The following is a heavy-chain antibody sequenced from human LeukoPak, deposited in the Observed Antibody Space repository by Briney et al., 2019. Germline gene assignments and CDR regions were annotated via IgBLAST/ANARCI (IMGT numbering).Heavy chain of an antibody. D-gene: IGHD3-3*01. CDR2: IYYSGST. J-gene: IGHJ3*02. CDR3: ARFIWSRAFDI. Sequence: SETLSLTCTVSGGSISSYYWSWIRQPPGKGLEWIGYIYYSGSTNYNPSLKSRVTISVDTSKNQFSLKLSSVTAADTAVYYCARFIWSRAFDIWGQGTMVTVSS. V-gene: IGHV4-59*01. CDR1: GGSISSYY.